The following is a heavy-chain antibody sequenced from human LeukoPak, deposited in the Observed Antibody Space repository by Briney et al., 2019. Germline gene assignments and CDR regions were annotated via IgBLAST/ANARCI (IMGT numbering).Heavy chain of an antibody. Sequence: SETLSLTRALYVGSLTGYYWSWIRPPPRKGLEWIGEINHIGSTHYNPSLTSRVTISVDTPKKQFSLKLSSVPAADTAVYYCARCRFGIQLWLNWFDPWGQATLVTVSS. D-gene: IGHD5-18*01. CDR1: VGSLTGYY. J-gene: IGHJ5*02. CDR3: ARCRFGIQLWLNWFDP. V-gene: IGHV4-34*01. CDR2: INHIGST.